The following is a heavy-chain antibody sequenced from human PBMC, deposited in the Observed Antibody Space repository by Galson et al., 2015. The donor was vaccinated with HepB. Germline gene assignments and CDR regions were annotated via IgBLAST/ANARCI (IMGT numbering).Heavy chain of an antibody. D-gene: IGHD2-2*01. CDR1: GYTFTSYY. V-gene: IGHV1-46*01. CDR3: ASSLVLPAGIEYYYYGMDV. CDR2: INPSGGIT. J-gene: IGHJ6*02. Sequence: SVKVSCKASGYTFTSYYMHWVRQAPGQGLEWMGTINPSGGITTYAQKFRGRVTMTRDTSTSTVYMELSSVTAADTAVYYCASSLVLPAGIEYYYYGMDVWGQGTTVTVSS.